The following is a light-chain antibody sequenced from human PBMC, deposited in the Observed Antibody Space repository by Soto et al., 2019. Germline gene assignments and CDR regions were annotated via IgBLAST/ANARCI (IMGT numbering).Light chain of an antibody. CDR1: SSNIGRNP. J-gene: IGLJ3*02. V-gene: IGLV1-47*02. CDR2: TND. CDR3: AAWDDSLSGPV. Sequence: QSVLTQPPSASGTPGQRVTISCSGSSSNIGRNPVYWYQQVPGTAPKLLFYTNDQRPSGVPDRFSGSKSGTSASLTISGLRSEDEADYYCAAWDDSLSGPVFGGGTKLTVL.